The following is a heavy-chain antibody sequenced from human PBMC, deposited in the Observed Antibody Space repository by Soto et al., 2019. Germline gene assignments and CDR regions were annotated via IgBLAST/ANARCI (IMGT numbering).Heavy chain of an antibody. V-gene: IGHV3-30*03. D-gene: IGHD3-22*01. Sequence: GGSLRLSCAASGFTFSSYGMHWVRQAPGKGLEWVAVISYDGSNKYYADSVKGRFTISRDNSKNTLYLQMNSLRAEDTAVYYCAADSSGYSYFDYWGQGTLVTVSS. CDR2: ISYDGSNK. CDR3: AADSSGYSYFDY. J-gene: IGHJ4*02. CDR1: GFTFSSYG.